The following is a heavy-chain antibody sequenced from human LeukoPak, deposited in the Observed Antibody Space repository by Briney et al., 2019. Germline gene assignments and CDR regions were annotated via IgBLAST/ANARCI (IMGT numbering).Heavy chain of an antibody. D-gene: IGHD3-10*01. CDR3: ARDHYYGSGSSDY. CDR1: GFTVSSNY. V-gene: IGHV3-66*01. J-gene: IGHJ4*02. CDR2: IYSGGST. Sequence: GGSLRLSCAASGFTVSSNYMSWVRQAPGKGLEWVSVIYSGGSTYYADSVKGRFTISGDNSKSTLYLQMNSLRAEDTAVYYCARDHYYGSGSSDYWGQGTLVTVSS.